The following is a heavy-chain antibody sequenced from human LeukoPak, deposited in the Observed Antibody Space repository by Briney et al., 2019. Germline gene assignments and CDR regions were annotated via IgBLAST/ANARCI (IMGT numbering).Heavy chain of an antibody. J-gene: IGHJ6*02. CDR1: GYTFTSYG. CDR2: ISAYNGNT. D-gene: IGHD3-16*01. V-gene: IGHV1-18*01. CDR3: AREGRGGVMLELRYYYYYGMDV. Sequence: ASVKVSCKASGYTFTSYGISWVRQAPGQGLEWMGWISAYNGNTNYAQKLQGRVTMTTDTSTSTAYMELRSLRSDDTAVYYCAREGRGGVMLELRYYYYYGMDVWGQGTTVTVSS.